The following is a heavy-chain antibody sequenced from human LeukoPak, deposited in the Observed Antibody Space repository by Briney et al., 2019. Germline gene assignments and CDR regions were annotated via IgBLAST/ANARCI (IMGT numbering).Heavy chain of an antibody. CDR1: GVPLGGYY. V-gene: IGHV4-34*01. D-gene: IGHD4-23*01. CDR2: INHSGST. J-gene: IGHJ4*02. CDR3: ARGVRYGGNTY. Sequence: PSDTLSLPCAVYGVPLGGYYWSWLRQPPGRALEWIGEINHSGSTNYNPSLKRRVTISVDTSKNQFSLKLSSVTAAETAVYHCARGVRYGGNTYWGQGTLVTVSS.